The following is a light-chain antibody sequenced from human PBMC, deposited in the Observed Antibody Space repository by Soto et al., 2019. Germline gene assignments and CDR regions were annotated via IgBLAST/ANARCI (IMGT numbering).Light chain of an antibody. J-gene: IGKJ1*01. CDR3: LQHNDYPPT. V-gene: IGKV1-9*01. Sequence: DIQLTQSPSFLSASVGDRVTITCRASQGISSYLVWYQQKAGKAPKLLIHTASTLQSGVPSRFSGSGSGTEFTLTISSLQPEDFATYYCLQHNDYPPTFGQGTKVEI. CDR1: QGISSY. CDR2: TAS.